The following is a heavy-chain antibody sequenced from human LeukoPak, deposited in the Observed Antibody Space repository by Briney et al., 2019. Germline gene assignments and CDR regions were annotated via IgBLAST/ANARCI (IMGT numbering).Heavy chain of an antibody. V-gene: IGHV1-2*02. CDR1: GYTFTGYY. CDR3: ARDRVGSGWPRPFHFEF. D-gene: IGHD6-19*01. CDR2: INPNTGAT. Sequence: ASVKVSCKPSGYTFTGYYLHWVRQAPGQALEWMGWINPNTGATVYAQNFQGRVTMSRDTSITTAYMDLTSLRSDDTAVYYCARDRVGSGWPRPFHFEFWGQGTLVTVSS. J-gene: IGHJ4*02.